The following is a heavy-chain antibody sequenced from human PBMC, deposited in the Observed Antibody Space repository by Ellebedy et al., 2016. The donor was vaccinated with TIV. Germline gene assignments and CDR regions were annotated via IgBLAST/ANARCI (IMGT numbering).Heavy chain of an antibody. CDR1: GCSISSSSYY. CDR3: ARSTVTLFDY. D-gene: IGHD3-16*01. Sequence: MPSETLSLTCTVSGCSISSSSYYWGWIRQPPGKGLEWIGSIYYSGSTYYNPSPKSRVTISVDTSKNQFPLKLSSVTAADTAVYYCARSTVTLFDYWGQGTLVTVSS. J-gene: IGHJ4*02. CDR2: IYYSGST. V-gene: IGHV4-39*01.